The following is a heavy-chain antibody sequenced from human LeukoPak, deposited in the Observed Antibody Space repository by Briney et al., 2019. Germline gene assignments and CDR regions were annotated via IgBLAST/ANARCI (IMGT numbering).Heavy chain of an antibody. CDR1: GIPFTTSG. Sequence: GGSLRLSCAASGIPFTTSGMHWVRQAPGKGLVWVSRINSDGSSTSYADSVKGRFTISRDNAKNTLYLQMNSLRAEYTAVYYCAREMEVAPLARAFDIWGQGTMVTVSS. CDR2: INSDGSST. V-gene: IGHV3-74*01. J-gene: IGHJ3*02. CDR3: AREMEVAPLARAFDI. D-gene: IGHD5-12*01.